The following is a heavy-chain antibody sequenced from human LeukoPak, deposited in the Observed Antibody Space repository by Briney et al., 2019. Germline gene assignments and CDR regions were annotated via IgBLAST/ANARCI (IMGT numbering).Heavy chain of an antibody. CDR2: INHSGST. V-gene: IGHV4-34*01. CDR3: ARGPRVESYSSGWYVNY. J-gene: IGHJ4*02. Sequence: SETLSLTCAVYGGSFSGYYWSWIRQPPGKGLEWIGEINHSGSTNYNPPPKRRVTISVDTSKNQFSLNLTSVTAADTAVYYCARGPRVESYSSGWYVNYWGQGTLVTVSS. D-gene: IGHD6-19*01. CDR1: GGSFSGYY.